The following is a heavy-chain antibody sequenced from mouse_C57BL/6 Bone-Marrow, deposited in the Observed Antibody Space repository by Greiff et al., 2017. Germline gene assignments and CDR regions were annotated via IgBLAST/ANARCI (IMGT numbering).Heavy chain of an antibody. D-gene: IGHD1-1*01. CDR2: IRNKANNHAT. CDR1: GFTFSDAW. V-gene: IGHV6-6*01. Sequence: EVKVAESGGGLVQPGGSMKLSCAASGFTFSDAWMDWVRQSPETGLEWVAEIRNKANNHATYYAESVKGRFTISRDDSKSSVYRQRNSLRAEDTGIYYCTRHLIYYYGSSDSYGYFDGWGTGTTVTGSA. J-gene: IGHJ1*03. CDR3: TRHLIYYYGSSDSYGYFDG.